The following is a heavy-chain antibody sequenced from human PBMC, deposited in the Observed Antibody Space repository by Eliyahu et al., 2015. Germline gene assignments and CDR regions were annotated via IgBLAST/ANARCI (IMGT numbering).Heavy chain of an antibody. V-gene: IGHV3-74*01. Sequence: EVQLVESGGGTVQPGGSLRLSCAASGFSFSSXWMHWVRQAPGKGLVWVSRINGDGSTTTYADSVKGRFTISRDNAKNTLYLQMNSLRAEDTAAYYCASLGYCSGGSCHGDFDYWGQGTLVTVSS. CDR2: INGDGSTT. D-gene: IGHD2-15*01. CDR1: GFSFSSXW. CDR3: ASLGYCSGGSCHGDFDY. J-gene: IGHJ4*02.